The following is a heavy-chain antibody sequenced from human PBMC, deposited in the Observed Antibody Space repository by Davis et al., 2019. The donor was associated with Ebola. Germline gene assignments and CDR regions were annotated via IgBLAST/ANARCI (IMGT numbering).Heavy chain of an antibody. CDR1: GFTFGGYS. V-gene: IGHV3-74*01. CDR2: TNEYGSTT. J-gene: IGHJ4*02. Sequence: GESLKISCAASGFTFGGYSMSWVRQAPGKGLVWVSRTNEYGSTTNYADSVGGRFTISRDNAKNTLYLQMDSLRAEDTAIYYCARDLCGMDDYWGPGTLVTVSS. D-gene: IGHD2-21*01. CDR3: ARDLCGMDDY.